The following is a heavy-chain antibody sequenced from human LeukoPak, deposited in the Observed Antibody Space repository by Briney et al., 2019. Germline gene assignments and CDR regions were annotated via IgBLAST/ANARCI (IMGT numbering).Heavy chain of an antibody. Sequence: GGSLRLSCAASGFTFSSYWMNWARQAPGKGLEWVASINHNGNVNYYVDSVKGRFTISRGNAKNSLYLQMSNLRAEDTAVYFRARGGGLDVWGQGATVTVSS. CDR3: ARGGGLDV. CDR1: GFTFSSYW. J-gene: IGHJ6*02. CDR2: INHNGNVN. V-gene: IGHV3-7*03. D-gene: IGHD3-16*01.